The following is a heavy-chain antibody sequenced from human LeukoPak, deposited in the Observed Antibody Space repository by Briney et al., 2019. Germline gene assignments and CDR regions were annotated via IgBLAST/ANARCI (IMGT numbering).Heavy chain of an antibody. J-gene: IGHJ6*03. CDR1: GGSISSYY. V-gene: IGHV4-4*07. D-gene: IGHD3-10*01. CDR3: ARDYRWFGELSGSYYYYMDV. CDR2: IYTSGST. Sequence: SETLSLTCTVSGGSISSYYWSWIRQPAGKGLEWIGRIYTSGSTNYNPSLKSRVTMSVDTSKNQFSLKLSSVTAADTAVYYCARDYRWFGELSGSYYYYMDVWGKGTTVTISS.